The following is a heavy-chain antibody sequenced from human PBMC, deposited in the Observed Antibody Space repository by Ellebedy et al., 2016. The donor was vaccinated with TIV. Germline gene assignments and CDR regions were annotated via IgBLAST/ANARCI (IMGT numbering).Heavy chain of an antibody. CDR1: GFTFSSYA. V-gene: IGHV3-30-3*01. D-gene: IGHD1-7*01. Sequence: GESLKISCAASGFTFSSYAMHWVRQAPGKGLEWVAVISYDGSNKYYADSVKGRFTISRDNSKNTLYLQMNSLRAEDTAVYYCAREELRGAFDIWGQGTMVTVSS. CDR3: AREELRGAFDI. CDR2: ISYDGSNK. J-gene: IGHJ3*02.